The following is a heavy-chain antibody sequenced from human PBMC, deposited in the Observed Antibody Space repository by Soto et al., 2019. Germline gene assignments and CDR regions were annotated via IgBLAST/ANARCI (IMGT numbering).Heavy chain of an antibody. J-gene: IGHJ4*02. CDR1: GFTFSSYG. Sequence: QVQLVESGGGVVQPGRSLRLSCAASGFTFSSYGMHWVRQAPGKGLEWVAVISYDGSNKYYADSVKGRFTISRDNSKNTLYLQMNRLRAEDTAVYYCANSITMIPCDWGQGTLVTVSS. D-gene: IGHD3-22*01. V-gene: IGHV3-30*18. CDR2: ISYDGSNK. CDR3: ANSITMIPCD.